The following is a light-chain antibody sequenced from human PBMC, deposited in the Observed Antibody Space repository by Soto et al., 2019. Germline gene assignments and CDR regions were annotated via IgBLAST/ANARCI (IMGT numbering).Light chain of an antibody. J-gene: IGLJ1*01. Sequence: QSVLTQPPSASATPGQRITISCSGGSSNIGSNYVYWYRQLPGTAPKLMIYEVSNRPSGVSNRFSGSKSGNTASLTISGLQAEDEADYYCSSYTSSSGVFGTGTKVTVL. V-gene: IGLV2-14*01. CDR1: SSNIGSNY. CDR2: EVS. CDR3: SSYTSSSGV.